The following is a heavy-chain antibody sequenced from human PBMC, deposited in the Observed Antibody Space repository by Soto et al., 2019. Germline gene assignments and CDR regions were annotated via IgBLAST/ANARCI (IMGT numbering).Heavy chain of an antibody. D-gene: IGHD6-25*01. Sequence: TLSLTCSVSGGTISSVGHYWTWVRQQPGKGLEWIGYIYYGGSTDYNPSLKSRVTISVDRSKNQFSLNLSSVTAADTAIYYCARESGGYDSSTRYGLDVWGQGTTVTVSS. CDR2: IYYGGST. V-gene: IGHV4-31*03. CDR1: GGTISSVGHY. CDR3: ARESGGYDSSTRYGLDV. J-gene: IGHJ6*02.